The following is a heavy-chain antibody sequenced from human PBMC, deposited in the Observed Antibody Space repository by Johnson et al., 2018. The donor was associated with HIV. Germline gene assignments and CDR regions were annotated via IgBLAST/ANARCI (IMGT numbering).Heavy chain of an antibody. Sequence: VQLVESGGGVVQPGRSLRLSCAASGFTVSSNYMTWVRQAPGKGLEWVSVIYSGGSTYYADSVKGRFIISRDNSKNTLLLQMNSLRAEDTAVYYCARDTDIVVVPARGDAFDIWGQGTMVTVSS. CDR3: ARDTDIVVVPARGDAFDI. CDR2: IYSGGST. CDR1: GFTVSSNY. J-gene: IGHJ3*02. D-gene: IGHD2-2*01. V-gene: IGHV3-66*01.